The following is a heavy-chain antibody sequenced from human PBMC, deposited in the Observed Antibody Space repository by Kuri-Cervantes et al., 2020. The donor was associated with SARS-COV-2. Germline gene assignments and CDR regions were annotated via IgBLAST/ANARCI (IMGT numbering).Heavy chain of an antibody. CDR3: ARNSGYDFWFDP. Sequence: GESLKISCAASGFTFSSYSMNWVRQAPGKGLEWVSSISSSSSYIYYADSVKGRFTVSRDNAKNSLYLQMNSLRAEDTAVYYCARNSGYDFWFDPWAREPRSPSPQ. CDR2: ISSSSSYI. J-gene: IGHJ5*02. D-gene: IGHD5-12*01. CDR1: GFTFSSYS. V-gene: IGHV3-21*01.